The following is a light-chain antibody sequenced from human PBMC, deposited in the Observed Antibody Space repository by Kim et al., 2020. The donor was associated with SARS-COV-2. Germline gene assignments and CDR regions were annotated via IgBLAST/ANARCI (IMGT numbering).Light chain of an antibody. J-gene: IGKJ3*01. CDR1: QSISTW. Sequence: SASVGDRVIITCRASQSISTWLAWYQQKPGKVPELLIYMASSLKSGVPSRFSGSGSGTEFTLTISSLQPDDFATCYCQQYNTYSETFGPGTKVDIK. CDR2: MAS. CDR3: QQYNTYSET. V-gene: IGKV1-5*03.